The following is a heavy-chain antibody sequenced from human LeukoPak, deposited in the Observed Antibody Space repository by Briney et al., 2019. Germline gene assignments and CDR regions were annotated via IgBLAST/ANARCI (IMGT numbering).Heavy chain of an antibody. CDR2: IIPIFGTA. D-gene: IGHD2-2*01. V-gene: IGHV1-69*05. CDR3: ARDARAGDCSSTSCYPGINWFDP. CDR1: GGTFSSYA. Sequence: GASVKVSCKASGGTFSSYAISWVRQAPGQGLEWMGGIIPIFGTANYAQKFQGRVTITTDESTSTAYMELSSLRSEDTAVYYCARDARAGDCSSTSCYPGINWFDPWGQGTLVTVSS. J-gene: IGHJ5*02.